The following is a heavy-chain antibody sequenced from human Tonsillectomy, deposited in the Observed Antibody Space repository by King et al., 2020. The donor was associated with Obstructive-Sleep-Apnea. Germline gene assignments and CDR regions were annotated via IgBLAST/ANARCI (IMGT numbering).Heavy chain of an antibody. CDR3: ARAVDGSGSYSYYYNAMDV. CDR1: GGSINSVGYY. Sequence: QLQESGPGLVKPSQTLSLTCTVSGGSINSVGYYWTWIRQHPGKGLEWIGYIYYSGSTYYNPSLKSRVTISVDTSKNPFSLRLSSVTAADTAVYYCARAVDGSGSYSYYYNAMDVWGQGTTVTVSS. D-gene: IGHD3-10*01. V-gene: IGHV4-31*03. J-gene: IGHJ6*02. CDR2: IYYSGST.